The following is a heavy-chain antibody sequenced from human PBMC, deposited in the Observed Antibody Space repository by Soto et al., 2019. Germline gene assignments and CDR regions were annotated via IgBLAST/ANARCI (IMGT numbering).Heavy chain of an antibody. CDR1: GGSISSGDYY. Sequence: PSETLSLTCTVSGGSISSGDYYWIWIRQPPGKGLEWIGYIYYSGSTYYNPSLKSRVTISVDTSKNQFSLKLSSVTAADTAVYYCARVVLRFLERGRFDPWGQGTLVTVSS. CDR2: IYYSGST. CDR3: ARVVLRFLERGRFDP. V-gene: IGHV4-30-4*01. J-gene: IGHJ5*02. D-gene: IGHD3-3*01.